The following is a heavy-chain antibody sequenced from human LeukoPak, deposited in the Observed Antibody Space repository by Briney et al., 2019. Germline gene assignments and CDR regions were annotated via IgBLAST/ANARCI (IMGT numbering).Heavy chain of an antibody. D-gene: IGHD1-26*01. J-gene: IGHJ6*02. V-gene: IGHV4-34*01. CDR2: INHKGST. CDR1: GGSFSGYY. Sequence: SETLSLTCAVYGGSFSGYYWSWIRQPPGKGLEWIGEINHKGSTNYNPSLKSRVTISVDTSKNQFSLKLSSVTAADTAVYYCARGLWYSGSPYYYYYYGMDVWGQGTTVTVSS. CDR3: ARGLWYSGSPYYYYYYGMDV.